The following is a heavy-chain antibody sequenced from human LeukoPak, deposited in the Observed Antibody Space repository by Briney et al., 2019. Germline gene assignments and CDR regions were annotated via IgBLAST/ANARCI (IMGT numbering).Heavy chain of an antibody. CDR2: INHSGST. J-gene: IGHJ4*02. V-gene: IGHV4-34*01. Sequence: PSETLSLTCAVYGGSFSGYYWSWIRQPPGKGLEWIGEINHSGSTNYNPSLKSRVTIPVDTSKNQFSLKLSSVTAADTAVYYCARGSGEQWLNLDYWGQGTLVTVSS. D-gene: IGHD6-19*01. CDR3: ARGSGEQWLNLDY. CDR1: GGSFSGYY.